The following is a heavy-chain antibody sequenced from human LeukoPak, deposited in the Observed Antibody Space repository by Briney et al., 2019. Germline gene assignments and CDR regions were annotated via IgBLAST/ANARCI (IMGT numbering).Heavy chain of an antibody. V-gene: IGHV1-46*01. J-gene: IGHJ6*03. D-gene: IGHD3-9*01. CDR2: INPSGGST. CDR1: GYTFTSYY. Sequence: ASVKVSCKASGYTFTSYYMHWVRQAPGQGLEWMGIINPSGGSTSYAQKFQGRVTMTRDTSTSTVYMELSSLRSEDTAVYYCAKCGGWYYDISEAYYMDVWGKGTTVTVSS. CDR3: AKCGGWYYDISEAYYMDV.